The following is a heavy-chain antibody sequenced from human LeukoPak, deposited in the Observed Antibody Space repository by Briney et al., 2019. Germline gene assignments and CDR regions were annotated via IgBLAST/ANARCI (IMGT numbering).Heavy chain of an antibody. Sequence: GGSLRLSCAASGFTFSVYWMHWVPQVPEKGLVLVSRIDNGGSGTTYADSVKGRFTVSRDNAKNTLYLQMNSLRAEDTAIYYCARGGGWDTIFRVVQYMDVWGKGATVTVSS. D-gene: IGHD3-3*01. J-gene: IGHJ6*03. CDR1: GFTFSVYW. CDR3: ARGGGWDTIFRVVQYMDV. V-gene: IGHV3-74*01. CDR2: IDNGGSGT.